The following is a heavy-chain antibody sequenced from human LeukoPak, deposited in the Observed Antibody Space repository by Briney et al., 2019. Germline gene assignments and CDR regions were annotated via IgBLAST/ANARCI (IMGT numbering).Heavy chain of an antibody. V-gene: IGHV4-34*01. CDR3: ARGRRYSSSRLSSFDY. CDR1: GGSFSGYY. Sequence: PSETLSLTCAVYGGSFSGYYWSWIRQPPGKGPEWIGEINHSGSTNYNPSLKSRVTISVDTSKNQFSLKLSSVTAADTAVYYCARGRRYSSSRLSSFDYWGQGTLVTVSS. CDR2: INHSGST. J-gene: IGHJ4*02. D-gene: IGHD6-6*01.